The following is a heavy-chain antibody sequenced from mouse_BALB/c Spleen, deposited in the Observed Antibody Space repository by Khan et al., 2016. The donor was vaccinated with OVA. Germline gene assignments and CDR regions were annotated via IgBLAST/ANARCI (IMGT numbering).Heavy chain of an antibody. D-gene: IGHD4-1*01. CDR2: IYPGSDST. Sequence: VQLQESGPELVKPGASVKMSCKASGYTFTDYVMNWVKQRNGQGLEWIGQIYPGSDSTYDNEKFKGKATLTVDRYSSTAYMQLSNLTSEDSAVYFCARAGWDVFAYWGQGTLVTVSA. CDR1: GYTFTDYV. J-gene: IGHJ3*01. CDR3: ARAGWDVFAY. V-gene: IGHV1-77*01.